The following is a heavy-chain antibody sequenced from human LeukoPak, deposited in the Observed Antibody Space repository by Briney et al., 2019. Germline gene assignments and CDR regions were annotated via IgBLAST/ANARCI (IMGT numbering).Heavy chain of an antibody. CDR3: ARAPNYDFWSGPTLLYFDY. D-gene: IGHD3-3*01. CDR2: INSDGSST. J-gene: IGHJ4*02. CDR1: GFTFSSYW. V-gene: IGHV3-74*01. Sequence: GGSLRLSCAASGFTFSSYWMHWVRQAPGKGLVWVSRINSDGSSTSYADSVKGRFTISRDNAKNSLYLQMNSLRAEDTAVYYCARAPNYDFWSGPTLLYFDYWGQGTLVTVSS.